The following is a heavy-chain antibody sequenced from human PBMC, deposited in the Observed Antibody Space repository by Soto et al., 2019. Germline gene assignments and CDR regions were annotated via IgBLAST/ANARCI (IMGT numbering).Heavy chain of an antibody. Sequence: QVQLVQSGAEVKKPGASVKVSCKASGYTFTSYDINWVRQATGQGLEWMGWMNPNSGNTGYAQKFQGRVTMTRNTSISTAYMELSSLRSEDTAVYYCARGQLDIVATIQVWFDPWGQGTLVPVSS. CDR2: MNPNSGNT. V-gene: IGHV1-8*01. CDR3: ARGQLDIVATIQVWFDP. D-gene: IGHD5-12*01. CDR1: GYTFTSYD. J-gene: IGHJ5*02.